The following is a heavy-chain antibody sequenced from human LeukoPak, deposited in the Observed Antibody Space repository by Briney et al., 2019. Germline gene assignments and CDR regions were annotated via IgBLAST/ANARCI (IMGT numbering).Heavy chain of an antibody. V-gene: IGHV3-13*01. CDR3: ARDMGVVPAATGDAFDI. CDR1: GFTFSSYD. CDR2: IGTAGDT. D-gene: IGHD2-2*01. Sequence: GGSLRLSCAASGFTFSSYDMHWVRQATGKGLEWVSAIGTAGDTYYPGSVKGRFTISRENAKNSLYLQMNSLRAEDMAVYYCARDMGVVPAATGDAFDIWGQGTMVTVSS. J-gene: IGHJ3*02.